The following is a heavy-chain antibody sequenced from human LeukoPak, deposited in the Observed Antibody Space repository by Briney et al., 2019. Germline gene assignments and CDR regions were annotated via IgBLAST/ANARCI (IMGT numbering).Heavy chain of an antibody. D-gene: IGHD3-10*01. V-gene: IGHV3-48*02. CDR3: ARDRGYYYDY. CDR1: GFTFSSHS. J-gene: IGHJ4*02. Sequence: GGSLRLSYAASGFTFSSHSMNWVRQAPGKGLEWVSYISTSSTTIYYADSVKGRFTISRDNAKNSLYLQMNSLRDEDTAVYYCARDRGYYYDYWGQGTLVTVSS. CDR2: ISTSSTTI.